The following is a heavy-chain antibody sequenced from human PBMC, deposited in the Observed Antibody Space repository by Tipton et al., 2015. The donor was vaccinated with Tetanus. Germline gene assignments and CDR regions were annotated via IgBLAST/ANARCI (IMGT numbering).Heavy chain of an antibody. V-gene: IGHV3-23*01. J-gene: IGHJ6*02. CDR2: ISGSGGST. CDR1: GFTFSSYA. D-gene: IGHD2-15*01. CDR3: AKVRDIVVVVAATVADGMDV. Sequence: AASGFTFSSYAMSWVRQAPGKGLEWVSAISGSGGSTYYADSVKGRFTISRDNSKNTLYLQMNSLSAEDTAVYYCAKVRDIVVVVAATVADGMDVWGQGTTVTVSS.